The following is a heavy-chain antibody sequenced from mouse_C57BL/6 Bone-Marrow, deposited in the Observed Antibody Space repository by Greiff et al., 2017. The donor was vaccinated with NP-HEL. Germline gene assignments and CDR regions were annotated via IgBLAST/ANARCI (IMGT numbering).Heavy chain of an antibody. CDR3: AREGTYYYNSSWFAY. CDR2: IYPRDGST. Sequence: VQLQQSDAELVKPGASVKISCKVSGYTFTDHTIHWMKQRPEQGLEWIGYIYPRDGSTKYNEKFKGKATLTADKSSSTAYMQLNSLTSENSAVYFCAREGTYYYNSSWFAYWGQGTLVTVSA. CDR1: GYTFTDHT. J-gene: IGHJ3*01. D-gene: IGHD1-1*01. V-gene: IGHV1-78*01.